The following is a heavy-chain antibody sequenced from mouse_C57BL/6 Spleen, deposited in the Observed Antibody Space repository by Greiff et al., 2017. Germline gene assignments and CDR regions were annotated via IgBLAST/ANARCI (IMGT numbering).Heavy chain of an antibody. CDR1: GFTFSSYA. CDR3: ARGDYGYYYY. Sequence: VQLKESGGGLVKPGGSLKLSCAASGFTFSSYALSWVRQTPEKRLEWVATISDGGSYTYYPDNVKGRFTISRDNAKNNLYLQMSHLKSEDTAMYYCARGDYGYYYYWGQGTSVTVSS. J-gene: IGHJ4*01. D-gene: IGHD2-3*01. V-gene: IGHV5-4*01. CDR2: ISDGGSYT.